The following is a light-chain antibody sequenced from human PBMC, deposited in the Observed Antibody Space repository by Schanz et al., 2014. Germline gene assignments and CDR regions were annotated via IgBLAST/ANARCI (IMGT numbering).Light chain of an antibody. CDR1: QSVGVIY. Sequence: EVVLTQSPGTLSLSPGDTATLSCRASQSVGVIYLAWYQQKRGQAPRLLIYSASRRATGIPDRFSGSGSGTDFTLTISSLEPEDFAVYYCQQRSSWPLTFGGGTKVEIK. V-gene: IGKV3D-20*02. J-gene: IGKJ4*01. CDR2: SAS. CDR3: QQRSSWPLT.